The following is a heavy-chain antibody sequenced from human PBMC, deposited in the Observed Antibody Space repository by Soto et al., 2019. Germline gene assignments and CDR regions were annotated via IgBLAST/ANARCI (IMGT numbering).Heavy chain of an antibody. D-gene: IGHD2-2*01. CDR2: IYSDGST. CDR3: ARDAAASYCSSTSCSGGFDP. J-gene: IGHJ5*02. CDR1: GFTVSSYY. Sequence: GGSLRLSCAVSGFTVSSYYMNWVRQTPGKGLEWVSVIYSDGSTYYADSVKGRFTISRDNSKNTLYLQMNSLRAEDTAMYYCARDAAASYCSSTSCSGGFDPWGQGTLVTVSS. V-gene: IGHV3-53*01.